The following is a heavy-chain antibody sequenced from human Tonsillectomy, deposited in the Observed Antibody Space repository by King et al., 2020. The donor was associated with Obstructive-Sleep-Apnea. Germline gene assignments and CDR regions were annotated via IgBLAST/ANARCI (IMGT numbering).Heavy chain of an antibody. D-gene: IGHD6-6*01. CDR1: GYTFTTYS. CDR2: VNAGNGNS. J-gene: IGHJ4*02. CDR3: ARRPGSRYFDY. V-gene: IGHV1-3*01. Sequence: QLVQSGAEVKKPGASVKVSCKASGYTFTTYSIHLGRQAPGQRLEWMGWVNAGNGNSKYLQKFQGRVSITRDTSASTAYMDLSSLRSEDTAVYYCARRPGSRYFDYWGQGTLVTVSS.